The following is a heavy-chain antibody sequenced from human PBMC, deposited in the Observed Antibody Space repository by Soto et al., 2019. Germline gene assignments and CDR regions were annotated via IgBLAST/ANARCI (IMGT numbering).Heavy chain of an antibody. J-gene: IGHJ4*01. D-gene: IGHD3-10*01. Sequence: SVKVASKTSGLTFSRSAVQWVGKARRQTLERIGWIVVGSGEADYLYKYQERVTMHRAMSKSTVYMGLSSLTSEDTAVYYCAAGVPYQIGARSYSFDCWG. CDR3: AAGVPYQIGARSYSFDC. CDR1: GLTFSRSA. CDR2: IVVGSGEA. V-gene: IGHV1-58*01.